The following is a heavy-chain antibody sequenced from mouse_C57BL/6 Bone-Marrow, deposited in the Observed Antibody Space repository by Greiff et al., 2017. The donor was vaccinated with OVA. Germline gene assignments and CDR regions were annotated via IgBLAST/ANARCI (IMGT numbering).Heavy chain of an antibody. V-gene: IGHV1-5*01. Sequence: EVQLQQSGTVLVRPGASVKLSCKTSGYTFTSYWMHWVKQRPGQGLVWLVAIYPGNGDTSYNQKFKGQAKLTAVTSASTAYMELSSLTNEDSAIYYYTRKVTIVTPTWFAYWGQGTLVTVSA. D-gene: IGHD2-5*01. CDR3: TRKVTIVTPTWFAY. J-gene: IGHJ3*01. CDR1: GYTFTSYW. CDR2: IYPGNGDT.